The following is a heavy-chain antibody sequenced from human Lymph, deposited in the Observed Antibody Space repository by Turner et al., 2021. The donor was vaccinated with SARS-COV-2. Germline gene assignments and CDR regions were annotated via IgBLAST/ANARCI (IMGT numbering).Heavy chain of an antibody. CDR2: IWYDGSNK. D-gene: IGHD5-12*01. CDR1: GFTFSSYG. CDR3: ARVKGYNGYDLRYYYGMDV. Sequence: QVQLVESGGGVVQPGRALRLACAASGFTFSSYGMHWVRQAPGKGLEWVAVIWYDGSNKYYADSVKGRFTISRDNSKNTLYLQMNSLRAEDTAVYYCARVKGYNGYDLRYYYGMDVWGQGTTVTVSS. J-gene: IGHJ6*02. V-gene: IGHV3-33*01.